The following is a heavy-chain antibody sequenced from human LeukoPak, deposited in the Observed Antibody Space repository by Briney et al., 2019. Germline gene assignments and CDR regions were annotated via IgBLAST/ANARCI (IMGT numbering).Heavy chain of an antibody. CDR2: NNQ. V-gene: IGHV3-33*08. J-gene: IGHJ6*02. CDR1: GFTFSAYG. D-gene: IGHD4-23*01. CDR3: ARDPPRVRNSWGDGFDV. Sequence: GGSLRLSCAASGFTFSAYGIHWVRQAPGKGLEWVAGNNQYNVESVKGRFTISRDSSKNTVYLQMNSLAVEDTAVYYCARDPPRVRNSWGDGFDVWGQGTTVTVSS.